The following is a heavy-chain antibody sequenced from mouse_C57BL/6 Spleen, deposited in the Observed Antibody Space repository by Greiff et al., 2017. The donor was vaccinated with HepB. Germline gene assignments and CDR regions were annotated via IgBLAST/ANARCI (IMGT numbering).Heavy chain of an antibody. D-gene: IGHD3-2*02. CDR1: GFTFSSYA. CDR3: ARDTAQALFAD. J-gene: IGHJ3*01. V-gene: IGHV5-4*01. CDR2: ISDGGSYT. Sequence: EVKVVESGGGLVKPGGSLKLSCAASGFTFSSYAMSWVRQTPEKRLEWVATISDGGSYTYYPDNVKGRFTISRDNAKNNLYLQMSHLKSEDTAMYYCARDTAQALFADWGQGTLVTVSA.